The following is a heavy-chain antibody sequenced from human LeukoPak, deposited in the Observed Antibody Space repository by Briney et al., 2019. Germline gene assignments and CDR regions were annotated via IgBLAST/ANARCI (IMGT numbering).Heavy chain of an antibody. CDR2: ISGSGGST. D-gene: IGHD5-18*01. CDR1: GFTFSSYA. CDR3: AKDISNPAMVYVFDY. V-gene: IGHV3-23*01. J-gene: IGHJ4*02. Sequence: PGGSLRLTCAASGFTFSSYAMSWVRQAPGKGLEWVSAISGSGGSTYYADSVKGRFTISRDNSKNTLYLQMNSLRAEDTAVYYCAKDISNPAMVYVFDYWGQGTLVTVSS.